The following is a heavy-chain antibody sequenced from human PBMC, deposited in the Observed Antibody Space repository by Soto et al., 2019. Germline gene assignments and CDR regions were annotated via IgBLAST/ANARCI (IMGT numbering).Heavy chain of an antibody. CDR2: VTHDGSLY. D-gene: IGHD2-15*01. CDR3: LLARSGSCSFPF. V-gene: IGHV3-30*03. CDR1: GFTFSSCA. Sequence: QVQLVESGGGVVQPGRSLRLSCVASGFTFSSCAMHWVRQVPGKGLEWLAVVTHDGSLYPYADSVKGRFSISRDNSRKTLFLLMNRLRPEDTAVYYCLLARSGSCSFPFWRQGTQNTVSS. J-gene: IGHJ4*02.